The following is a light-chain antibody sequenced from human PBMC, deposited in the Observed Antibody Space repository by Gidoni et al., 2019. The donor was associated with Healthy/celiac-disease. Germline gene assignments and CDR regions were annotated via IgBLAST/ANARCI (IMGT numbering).Light chain of an antibody. V-gene: IGKV1-39*01. Sequence: DIQMTQSPSSLSASVGDRVTITCRASQSISSYLNWYQQKPGKAPQLLIYAASSLQCGVPSRFSGSGSGTYFTLTISSLQPEDFATYYCQQSYSTPRLTFGGGTKVEIK. CDR1: QSISSY. J-gene: IGKJ4*01. CDR3: QQSYSTPRLT. CDR2: AAS.